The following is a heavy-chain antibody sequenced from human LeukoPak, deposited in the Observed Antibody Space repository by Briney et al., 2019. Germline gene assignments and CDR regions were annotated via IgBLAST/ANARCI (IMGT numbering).Heavy chain of an antibody. CDR2: INSDGSST. CDR3: ARDGWPEVLLWFGELGRFDP. D-gene: IGHD3-10*01. CDR1: GFTFSSYW. V-gene: IGHV3-74*01. Sequence: GGSLRLSCAASGFTFSSYWMHWVRQAPGKGLVWVSRINSDGSSTSYADSVKGRFTISRDNAKNTLYLQMNSLRAEDTAVYYCARDGWPEVLLWFGELGRFDPWGQGTLVTVSS. J-gene: IGHJ5*02.